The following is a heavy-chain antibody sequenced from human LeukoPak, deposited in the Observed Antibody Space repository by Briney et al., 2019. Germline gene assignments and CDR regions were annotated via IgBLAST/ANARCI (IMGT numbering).Heavy chain of an antibody. J-gene: IGHJ4*02. CDR2: FYPGDSDT. Sequence: GASLQFSCQGSGYTFTSYWIAWVRQLRGKGLEWMRIFYPGDSDTSYSPSFQGQVTISDDKSISTAYLQWSSLKASDTAMYYCARGIVEGFDYWGQGSLVTVSS. CDR3: ARGIVEGFDY. V-gene: IGHV5-51*01. CDR1: GYTFTSYW. D-gene: IGHD2/OR15-2a*01.